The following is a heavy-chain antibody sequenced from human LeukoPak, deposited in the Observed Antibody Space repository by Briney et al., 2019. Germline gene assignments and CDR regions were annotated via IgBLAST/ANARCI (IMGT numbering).Heavy chain of an antibody. Sequence: PGGSLRLSCAASGITVKSNYMSWVRQAPGKGLEWVSVLYSGGSTYYGDSVEGRFTISRDNAVNTVYLEMSSLRVDDTAVYYCARVSDYYGSSCYYMGYYDLWGQGTLVTVSS. D-gene: IGHD3-22*01. J-gene: IGHJ4*02. CDR3: ARVSDYYGSSCYYMGYYDL. CDR1: GITVKSNY. V-gene: IGHV3-53*01. CDR2: LYSGGST.